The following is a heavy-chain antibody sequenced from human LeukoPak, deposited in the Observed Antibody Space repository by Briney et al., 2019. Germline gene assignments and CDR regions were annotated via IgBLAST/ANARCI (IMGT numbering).Heavy chain of an antibody. Sequence: SVKVSCKASGGTFSSYAISWARQAPGQGLEWMGGIIPIFGTANYAQKFQGRVTITADESTSTAYMELSSLRSEDTAVYYCARDLVVTMVRERYYYMDVWGKGTTVTISS. V-gene: IGHV1-69*13. CDR2: IIPIFGTA. CDR3: ARDLVVTMVRERYYYMDV. D-gene: IGHD3-10*01. CDR1: GGTFSSYA. J-gene: IGHJ6*03.